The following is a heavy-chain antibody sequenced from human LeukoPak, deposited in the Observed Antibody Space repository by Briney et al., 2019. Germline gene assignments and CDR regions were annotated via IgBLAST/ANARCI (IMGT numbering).Heavy chain of an antibody. CDR2: IYISGGT. Sequence: SQTLSLTCTVSGGSVSTDSRYWTWIRQPAGKGPEWIGRIYISGGTNYNPSLKSRVTISADTSKNQFSLKLSSVTAADTAVYYCAGYNNLLQYFDFWGQGTLVTVSS. CDR1: GGSVSTDSRY. V-gene: IGHV4-61*02. D-gene: IGHD3-3*01. J-gene: IGHJ4*02. CDR3: AGYNNLLQYFDF.